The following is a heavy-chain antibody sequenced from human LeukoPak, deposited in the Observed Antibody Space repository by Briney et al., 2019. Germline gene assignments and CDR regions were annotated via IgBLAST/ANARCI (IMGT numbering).Heavy chain of an antibody. CDR3: ARPYYYDSRIDP. CDR1: GGSISSGGYY. D-gene: IGHD3-22*01. V-gene: IGHV4-30-4*08. Sequence: LQTLSLTCTVSGGSISSGGYYWSWIRQHPGKGLEWIGYIYYSGSTYYNPSLKSRVTMSADTSKNQLSLKLSSVTAADTAVYYCARPYYYDSRIDPWGQGILVTVSS. CDR2: IYYSGST. J-gene: IGHJ5*02.